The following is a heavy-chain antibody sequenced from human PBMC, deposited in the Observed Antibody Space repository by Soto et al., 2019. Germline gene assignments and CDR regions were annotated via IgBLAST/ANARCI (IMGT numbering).Heavy chain of an antibody. CDR1: GFTFSSYG. CDR3: ARGNSGSLFDY. J-gene: IGHJ4*02. V-gene: IGHV3-33*01. CDR2: IWYDGSNK. Sequence: QVQLVESGGGVVQPGRSLRLSCAASGFTFSSYGMHWVRQAPGKGLEWVAVIWYDGSNKYYADSVQGRFTISRDNSKNALYLQMNSLRAEDTAMYYCARGNSGSLFDYWGQGTLVTVSS. D-gene: IGHD1-26*01.